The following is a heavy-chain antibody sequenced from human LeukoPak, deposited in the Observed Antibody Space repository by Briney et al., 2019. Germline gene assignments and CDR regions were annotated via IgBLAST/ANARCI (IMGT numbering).Heavy chain of an antibody. V-gene: IGHV1-69*02. CDR2: IIPILGIA. CDR3: ASSESDYYYYYGMDV. D-gene: IGHD1-14*01. Sequence: IIPILGIANYAQKFQGRVTITADKSTSTAYMELSSLRSEDTAVYYCASSESDYYYYYGMDVWGQGTTVTVSS. J-gene: IGHJ6*02.